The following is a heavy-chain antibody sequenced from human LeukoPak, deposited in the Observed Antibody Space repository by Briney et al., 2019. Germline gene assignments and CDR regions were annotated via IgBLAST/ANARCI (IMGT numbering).Heavy chain of an antibody. CDR1: GYTLTELS. D-gene: IGHD2-2*01. CDR2: FDTEDRET. J-gene: IGHJ6*02. Sequence: GASVKVSCKVSGYTLTELSMHWVRQAPGNGLEWMGGFDTEDRETIYAQKFQGRVTMTQDTSTDTAYMELSSLRSEDTAVYYCATEGYCSSTSCYAAGPQWYYGMDVWGQGTTVTVSS. CDR3: ATEGYCSSTSCYAAGPQWYYGMDV. V-gene: IGHV1-24*01.